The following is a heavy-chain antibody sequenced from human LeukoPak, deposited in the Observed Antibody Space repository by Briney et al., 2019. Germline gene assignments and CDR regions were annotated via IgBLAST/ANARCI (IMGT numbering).Heavy chain of an antibody. Sequence: GGSLRLSCAASGFTFSSYAMSWVRQAPGKGLEWVSAISGSGGSTYYADSVKGRFTISRDNAKNSVYLQMNSLRVEDTAMYYCARYTAVSSPGAFDNWGQGTMVTVSS. D-gene: IGHD4-17*01. CDR1: GFTFSSYA. CDR2: ISGSGGST. CDR3: ARYTAVSSPGAFDN. J-gene: IGHJ3*02. V-gene: IGHV3-23*01.